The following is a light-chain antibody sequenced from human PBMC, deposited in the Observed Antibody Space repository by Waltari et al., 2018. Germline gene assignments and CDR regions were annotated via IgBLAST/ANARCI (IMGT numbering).Light chain of an antibody. Sequence: QSVLTQPPSASGTPGQRVTISCSGSSSNLGSNSVYWYPQLPGTAPTLLIYRNNQRPSGVPARFSGSKSGTSASLAISGLRSEDEADYYCAAWDDSLSGWVFGGGTKLTVL. J-gene: IGLJ3*02. CDR3: AAWDDSLSGWV. CDR2: RNN. CDR1: SSNLGSNS. V-gene: IGLV1-47*01.